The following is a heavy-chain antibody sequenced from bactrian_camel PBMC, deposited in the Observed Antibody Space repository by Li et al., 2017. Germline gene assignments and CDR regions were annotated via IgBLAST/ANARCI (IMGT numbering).Heavy chain of an antibody. V-gene: IGHV3S1*01. CDR1: GYTYNRNC. Sequence: HVQLVESGGGSVQPGGSLRLSCAASGYTYNRNCMAWFRQAPGKGLEWVSDINSSGRSTNYADSVKGRFTISRDNAKNTLYLQLNSLKIEDTAMYYCAKAYYDAMDYLGKGTQVTVS. J-gene: IGHJ7*01. CDR2: INSSGRST.